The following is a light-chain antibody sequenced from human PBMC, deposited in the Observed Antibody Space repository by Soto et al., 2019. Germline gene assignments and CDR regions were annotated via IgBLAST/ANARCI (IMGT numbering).Light chain of an antibody. CDR2: AVS. Sequence: QSALTQPASVSGSPGQSITISCTGTPSDVGGYNHVSWYQHSPGKAPKLILFAVSDRPSGVSHRFSGSKSGNTASLTISGLQAEDGADYYCCSYTSLSTVVFGGGTKLTVL. J-gene: IGLJ2*01. CDR3: CSYTSLSTVV. CDR1: PSDVGGYNH. V-gene: IGLV2-14*01.